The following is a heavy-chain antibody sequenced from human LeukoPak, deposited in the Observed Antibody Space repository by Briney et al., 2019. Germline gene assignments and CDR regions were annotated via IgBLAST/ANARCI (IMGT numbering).Heavy chain of an antibody. V-gene: IGHV6-1*01. Sequence: SQTLSLTCAISGDSFSSNSAAWNWIRQSPSRGLEWLGRTYYRSKWYNDYAVSVKSRITINPDTSKNQFSLQLNSVTPEDTAVYYCASSPAYNGSYYWYFDLWGRGTLVTVSS. CDR3: ASSPAYNGSYYWYFDL. J-gene: IGHJ2*01. CDR2: TYYRSKWYN. D-gene: IGHD1-26*01. CDR1: GDSFSSNSAA.